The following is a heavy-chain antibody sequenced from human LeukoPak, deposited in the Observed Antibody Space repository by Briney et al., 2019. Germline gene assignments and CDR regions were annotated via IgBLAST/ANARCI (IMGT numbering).Heavy chain of an antibody. CDR3: ARVIGSYGDSAY. V-gene: IGHV3-48*04. J-gene: IGHJ4*02. CDR1: GFTFSSYS. Sequence: PGGSLRLSCAASGFTFSSYSMNWVRQAPGKGLEWLSYISSTSSAIYYADSLKGRFTISRDNAKNSLYLQVDSLRAEDTAEYYCARVIGSYGDSAYWGQGTLVTVSS. D-gene: IGHD3-16*01. CDR2: ISSTSSAI.